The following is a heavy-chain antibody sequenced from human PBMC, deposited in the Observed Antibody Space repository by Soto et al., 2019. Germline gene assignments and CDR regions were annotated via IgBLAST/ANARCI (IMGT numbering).Heavy chain of an antibody. Sequence: QVQLVESGGGVVQPGRSLRLSCAASGFTFSSYAMHWVRQAPGKGLEWVAVILSDGRNKWYVDSGKGRFTISRDNSKNTLYFQMNSLRAEDTAVYYCARDVFQEDVWGQGTTVTVSS. CDR1: GFTFSSYA. CDR3: ARDVFQEDV. CDR2: ILSDGRNK. J-gene: IGHJ6*02. V-gene: IGHV3-30*14.